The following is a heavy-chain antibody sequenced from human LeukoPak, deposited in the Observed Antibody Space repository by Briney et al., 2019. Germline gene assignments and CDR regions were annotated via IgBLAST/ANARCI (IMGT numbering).Heavy chain of an antibody. Sequence: PSETLSLTCTVSGGSISSGGYYWSWIRLHPGKGLEWIGYIYYSGSTYYNPSLKSRVTISVDTSKNQFSLKLSSVTAADTAVYYCARGYGSGSPSGRLFDYWGQGTLVTVSS. CDR3: ARGYGSGSPSGRLFDY. V-gene: IGHV4-31*03. CDR2: IYYSGST. CDR1: GGSISSGGYY. J-gene: IGHJ4*02. D-gene: IGHD3-10*01.